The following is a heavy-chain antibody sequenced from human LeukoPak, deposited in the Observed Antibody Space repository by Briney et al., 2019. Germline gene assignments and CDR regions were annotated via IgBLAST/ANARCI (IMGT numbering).Heavy chain of an antibody. Sequence: GGSLRLSCVASGFTVSSNYMSWVRQAPGKGLEWVSVIYSGGKTYYAGSVKGRFTISRDNSKSAVYLQMNSLRGDDTAVYYCARDSTSGWYHWFDPWGQGTLVTVSS. CDR1: GFTVSSNY. D-gene: IGHD2-2*01. J-gene: IGHJ5*02. CDR3: ARDSTSGWYHWFDP. CDR2: IYSGGKT. V-gene: IGHV3-66*01.